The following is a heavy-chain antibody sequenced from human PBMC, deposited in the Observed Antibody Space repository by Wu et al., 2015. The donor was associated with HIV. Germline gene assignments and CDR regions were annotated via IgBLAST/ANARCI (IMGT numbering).Heavy chain of an antibody. CDR2: INPKDGAT. CDR3: ARGNYDFWAAHFADNWFDP. D-gene: IGHD3-3*01. Sequence: QLVQSGAEVNEDPGDLSEGRPRKASGXTFSDYYLHWIRQAPGQGLEWMGWINPKDGATDFARKFQGRVTMTRDTSFSTAYMNLISLTSDDTAVYYCARGNYDFWAAHFADNWFDPWGQGTLVTVSS. V-gene: IGHV1-2*02. CDR1: GXTFSDYY. J-gene: IGHJ5*02.